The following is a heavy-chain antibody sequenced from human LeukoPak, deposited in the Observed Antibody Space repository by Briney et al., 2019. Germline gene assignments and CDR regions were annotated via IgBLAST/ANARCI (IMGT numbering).Heavy chain of an antibody. J-gene: IGHJ4*02. CDR2: MYSGGST. CDR1: EFSVGSNY. CDR3: ARDHEIAVAGAYYFDY. Sequence: GGSLRLSCAASEFSVGSNYMTWVRQAPGKGLEWVSLMYSGGSTHYADSVKGRFTISRDNSKNTLYLQMNSLRAEDTAVYYCARDHEIAVAGAYYFDYWGQGTLVTVSS. V-gene: IGHV3-66*01. D-gene: IGHD6-19*01.